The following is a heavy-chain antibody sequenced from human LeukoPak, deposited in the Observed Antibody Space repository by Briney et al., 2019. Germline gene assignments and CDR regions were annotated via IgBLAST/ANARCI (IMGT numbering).Heavy chain of an antibody. V-gene: IGHV1-18*01. CDR2: ISGYNDNT. D-gene: IGHD1-7*01. CDR1: GYSFASYG. Sequence: AASVKVSCKASGYSFASYGINWVRQAPGQGLEWMGWISGYNDNTNYAQNLQGRVTMTTDKSTSTAYMELRSLRSDDTAVYYCARGYHRSQYNWNYGGDFDYWGQGTLVTVSS. J-gene: IGHJ4*02. CDR3: ARGYHRSQYNWNYGGDFDY.